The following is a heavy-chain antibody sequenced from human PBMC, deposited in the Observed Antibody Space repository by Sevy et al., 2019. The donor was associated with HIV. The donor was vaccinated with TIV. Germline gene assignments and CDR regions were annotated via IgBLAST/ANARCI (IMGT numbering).Heavy chain of an antibody. CDR2: IYPDDSET. Sequence: GESLKISCEGSGYSFTSHWIGWVRHMPGKGLEWMGIIYPDDSETRYSPSFQGQVTFSADKSISTAYLPWSILKDSDTAMYYCATSRSGYFDSSGYYIYWGQGTMVTVSS. CDR1: GYSFTSHW. D-gene: IGHD3-22*01. V-gene: IGHV5-51*01. J-gene: IGHJ4*02. CDR3: ATSRSGYFDSSGYYIY.